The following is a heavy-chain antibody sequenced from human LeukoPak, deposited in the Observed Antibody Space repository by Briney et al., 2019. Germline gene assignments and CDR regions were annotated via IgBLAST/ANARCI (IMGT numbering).Heavy chain of an antibody. CDR2: TYYRSMWSN. CDR1: GDSVSSNSAA. V-gene: IGHV6-1*01. CDR3: ARADDGANPWVNY. D-gene: IGHD4-23*01. J-gene: IGHJ4*02. Sequence: PSETLSLTCAISGDSVSSNSAAWNWIRQSPSRGLEWLGRTYYRSMWSNDYAVSVKSRITINPDTSKHQFSLHLNSVTPEDTAAYYCARADDGANPWVNYWGQGTLVTVSS.